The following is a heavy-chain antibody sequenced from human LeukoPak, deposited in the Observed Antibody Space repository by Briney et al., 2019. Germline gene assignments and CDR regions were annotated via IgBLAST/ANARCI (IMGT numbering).Heavy chain of an antibody. V-gene: IGHV1-8*03. CDR1: GYTFTSYD. CDR2: MNPNSGNT. D-gene: IGHD7-27*01. J-gene: IGHJ4*02. CDR3: ARSPIGLGFFDY. Sequence: ASVKVSCKASGYTFTSYDINWVRQATGQGLEWMGWMNPNSGNTGYAQKFQGRATITRNTSISTAYMELSSLRSEDTAVYYCARSPIGLGFFDYWGQGTLVIVSS.